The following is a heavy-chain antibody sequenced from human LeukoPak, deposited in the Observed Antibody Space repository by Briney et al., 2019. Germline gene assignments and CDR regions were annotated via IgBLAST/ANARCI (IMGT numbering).Heavy chain of an antibody. J-gene: IGHJ6*02. V-gene: IGHV3-9*01. Sequence: PGGSLRLSCAGSGFRFDDCAMHWVRQAPGKGLEWVSGISWHSADTGYADSVKGRFTVSRDNSKNTLYLQMNSLRAEDTAVYYCARGTDTKPFWSGYWVDVWGQGTTVTVSS. CDR3: ARGTDTKPFWSGYWVDV. CDR2: ISWHSADT. CDR1: GFRFDDCA. D-gene: IGHD3-3*01.